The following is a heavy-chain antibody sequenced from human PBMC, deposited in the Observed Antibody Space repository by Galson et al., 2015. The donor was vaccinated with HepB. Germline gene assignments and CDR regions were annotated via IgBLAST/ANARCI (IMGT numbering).Heavy chain of an antibody. J-gene: IGHJ3*02. Sequence: CAISGDSVSSNSAAWSWIRQSPSRGLEWLGRTYYRSKWYNDYAVSVKSRITINPDTSKNQFSLQLNSMTPEDTAVYYCAGYCSSGTCYADAFDIWGQGTMVTVSS. CDR3: AGYCSSGTCYADAFDI. V-gene: IGHV6-1*01. CDR1: GDSVSSNSAA. CDR2: TYYRSKWYN. D-gene: IGHD2-15*01.